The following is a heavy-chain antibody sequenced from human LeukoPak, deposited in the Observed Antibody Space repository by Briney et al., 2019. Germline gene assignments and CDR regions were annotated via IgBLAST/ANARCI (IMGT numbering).Heavy chain of an antibody. J-gene: IGHJ4*02. V-gene: IGHV3-30*18. D-gene: IGHD6-13*01. Sequence: PGGSLRLPCAASGFTFSSYGMHWVRRAPGKGLEWVAVISYDGSNKYYADSVKGRFTLSRDNSKNTLYLQMNSLRAEDTAVYYCAKDRTAGVDYWGQGTLVTVSS. CDR2: ISYDGSNK. CDR1: GFTFSSYG. CDR3: AKDRTAGVDY.